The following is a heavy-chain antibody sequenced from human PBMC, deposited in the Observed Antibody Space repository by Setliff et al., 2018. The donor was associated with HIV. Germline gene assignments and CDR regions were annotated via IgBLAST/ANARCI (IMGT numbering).Heavy chain of an antibody. V-gene: IGHV4-38-2*02. Sequence: KPSETLSLTCAVSGYSISSGYYWDWIRQPPGKGLEWIGSIYYSGSTYYNPSLKSRVIMSVDTSKNQFSLKLSSVTAADTAVYYCAREAYCTNGVCSTFDYWGQGTLVTVSS. CDR1: GYSISSGYY. CDR2: IYYSGST. J-gene: IGHJ4*02. CDR3: AREAYCTNGVCSTFDY. D-gene: IGHD2-8*01.